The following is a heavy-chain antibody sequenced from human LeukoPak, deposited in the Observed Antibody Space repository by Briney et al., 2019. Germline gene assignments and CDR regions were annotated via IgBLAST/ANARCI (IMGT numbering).Heavy chain of an antibody. CDR1: GYTFTSNG. CDR3: AREGGWAYSDYGGIHY. Sequence: ASVKVSCKASGYTFTSNGISWVRQAPGQGLEWMGWISTYNGDTKYAENLQGRVTMTTDTSTSTANMEVRSLRSDDTAVYYCAREGGWAYSDYGGIHYWGQGTLVTVSS. D-gene: IGHD4-23*01. CDR2: ISTYNGDT. V-gene: IGHV1-18*01. J-gene: IGHJ4*02.